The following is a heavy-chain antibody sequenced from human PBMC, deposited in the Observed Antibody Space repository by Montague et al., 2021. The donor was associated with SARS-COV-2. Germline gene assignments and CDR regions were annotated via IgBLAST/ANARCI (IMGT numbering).Heavy chain of an antibody. Sequence: SLRLSCAASGFTFSSYSMNWVRRAPGKGLEWVSSISSSSSYIYYADSVKGRFTISRDNAKNSLYLQMNSLRAEDTAVYYCASLTTDTLYYYYGMDVWGQGTTVTVSS. CDR3: ASLTTDTLYYYYGMDV. V-gene: IGHV3-21*01. J-gene: IGHJ6*02. D-gene: IGHD1-14*01. CDR2: ISSSSSYI. CDR1: GFTFSSYS.